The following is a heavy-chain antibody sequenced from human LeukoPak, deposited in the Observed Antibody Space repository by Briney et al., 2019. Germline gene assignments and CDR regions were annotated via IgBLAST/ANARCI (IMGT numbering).Heavy chain of an antibody. CDR2: VYISGNT. D-gene: IGHD5-18*01. CDR3: VSGYRYGFGY. V-gene: IGHV4-4*07. CDR1: GGSTSSYY. J-gene: IGHJ4*02. Sequence: SETLCLTSTVSGGSTSSYYRSWIPHPARNGLGRIVRVYISGNTNYNPSLKSRVTMSLDTSKNQLSLKLSSVTAADTAIYYCVSGYRYGFGYWGQGTLVTVSS.